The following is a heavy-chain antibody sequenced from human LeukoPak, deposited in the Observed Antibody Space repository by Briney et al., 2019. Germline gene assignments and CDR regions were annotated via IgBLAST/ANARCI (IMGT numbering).Heavy chain of an antibody. V-gene: IGHV3-73*01. CDR3: ARAPTDYYYYYVDV. CDR1: GFIFSGSA. Sequence: GGSLKLSCAASGFIFSGSAMPWVRQTSGQGLEWVGRIRTKANSYATDYAASVKGRFTISRDDSKNTAHLQMDSLKTEDTAVYYCARAPTDYYYYYVDVWGKGTTVTVSS. J-gene: IGHJ6*03. D-gene: IGHD1-26*01. CDR2: IRTKANSYAT.